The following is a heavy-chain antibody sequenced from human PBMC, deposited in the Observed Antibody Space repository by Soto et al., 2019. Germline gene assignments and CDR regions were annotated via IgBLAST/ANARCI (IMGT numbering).Heavy chain of an antibody. CDR3: ARHSKGYCSSTSCYPFDY. V-gene: IGHV4-39*01. CDR2: IYYSGST. CDR1: GGSISSSSYY. D-gene: IGHD2-2*01. Sequence: QLQLQESGPGLVKPSETLSLTCTVSGGSISSSSYYWGWIRQPPGKGLEWIGSIYYSGSTYYNPSLKSRVTLSVDTSKNQFSLKLSSVTAADTAVYYCARHSKGYCSSTSCYPFDYWGQGTLVTVSS. J-gene: IGHJ4*02.